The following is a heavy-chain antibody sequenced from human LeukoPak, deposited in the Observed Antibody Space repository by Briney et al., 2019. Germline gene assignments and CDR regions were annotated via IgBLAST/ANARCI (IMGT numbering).Heavy chain of an antibody. J-gene: IGHJ4*02. CDR3: AKDKGHYDSWSGYPYYFDY. CDR1: GFIFSSYG. CDR2: ISYDGSNK. Sequence: GGSLRLSCAAYGFIFSSYGMHWVRQAPGKGLEWVAVISYDGSNKYYADSVKGRFTISRDNSKNTLYLQMNSLRAEDTAVYYCAKDKGHYDSWSGYPYYFDYWGQGTLVTVSS. V-gene: IGHV3-30*18. D-gene: IGHD3-3*01.